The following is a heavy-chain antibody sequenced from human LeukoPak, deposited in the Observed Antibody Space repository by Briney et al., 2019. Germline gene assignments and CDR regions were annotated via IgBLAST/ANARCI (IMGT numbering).Heavy chain of an antibody. CDR1: GFTFSSYS. CDR2: ISSSSSYI. D-gene: IGHD6-19*01. CDR3: ARPDSRAFDY. Sequence: PGGSLRLSCAASGFTFSSYSMSWVRQAPGKGLEWVSSISSSSSYIYYADSVKGRFTISRDNAKNSLYLQMNSLRAEDTAVYYCARPDSRAFDYWGQGTLVTVSS. V-gene: IGHV3-21*01. J-gene: IGHJ4*02.